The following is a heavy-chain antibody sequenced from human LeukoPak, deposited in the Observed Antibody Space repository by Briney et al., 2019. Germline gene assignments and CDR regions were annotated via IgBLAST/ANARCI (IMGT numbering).Heavy chain of an antibody. CDR2: VSSSGSIT. J-gene: IGHJ6*03. D-gene: IGHD3-16*01. CDR3: ARVPSWDYSYYMDV. Sequence: GGSLRLSCPASGFSFSDYYMSWIRQAPGKGLEWVSHVSSSGSITKYADSVKGRFTISRDNSKNTLYLQMNSLRAEDTAVYYCARVPSWDYSYYMDVWGKGTTVTVSS. V-gene: IGHV3-11*05. CDR1: GFSFSDYY.